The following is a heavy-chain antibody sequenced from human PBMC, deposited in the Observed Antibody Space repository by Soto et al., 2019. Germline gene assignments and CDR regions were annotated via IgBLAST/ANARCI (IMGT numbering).Heavy chain of an antibody. CDR1: GFIASNTY. J-gene: IGHJ5*02. D-gene: IGHD6-6*01. Sequence: EVQLVESGGGLIQPGGSLRLSCVVSGFIASNTYMNWVRQAPGKGLEWISVIYSGGQTYYADSVKGRFTISVDSSRNTLYLQMNSLRVDDTAVYYCARAAPEYGTSSALRWGRFDPWGQGTLVTVSS. V-gene: IGHV3-53*01. CDR3: ARAAPEYGTSSALRWGRFDP. CDR2: IYSGGQT.